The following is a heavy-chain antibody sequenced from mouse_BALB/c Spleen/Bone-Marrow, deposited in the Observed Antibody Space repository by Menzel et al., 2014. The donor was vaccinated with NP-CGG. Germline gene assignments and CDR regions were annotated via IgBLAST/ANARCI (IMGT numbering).Heavy chain of an antibody. CDR1: GFTFSDYY. CDR3: ARDMGLLRFDY. V-gene: IGHV7-3*02. D-gene: IGHD1-1*01. J-gene: IGHJ2*01. CDR2: IRNKANGYTT. Sequence: EVQLQQSGGGLVQPGGSLRLSCATSGFTFSDYYMSWVPEPPGKALEWLGSIRNKANGYTTEYSASVKGRFTISRDNSQSILYIQMNTLRAEDSATYYCARDMGLLRFDYWGQGTTLTVSS.